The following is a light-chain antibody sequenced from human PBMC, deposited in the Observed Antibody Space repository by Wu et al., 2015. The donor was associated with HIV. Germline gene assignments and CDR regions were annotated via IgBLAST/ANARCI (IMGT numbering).Light chain of an antibody. V-gene: IGKV3-20*01. CDR2: GAF. J-gene: IGKJ4*01. Sequence: EIVLTQSPGTLSLSPGERATLSCRASQSVSSSYLAWFQQKPGQAPRLLIYGAFGRATGIPDRFSGSGSGTDFTLRISRLEPEDFAVYFCQQYVGAPLTFGGGTKIEIK. CDR1: QSVSSSY. CDR3: QQYVGAPLT.